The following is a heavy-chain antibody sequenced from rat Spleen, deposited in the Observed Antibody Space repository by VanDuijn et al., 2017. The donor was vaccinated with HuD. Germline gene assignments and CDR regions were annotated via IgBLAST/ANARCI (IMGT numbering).Heavy chain of an antibody. J-gene: IGHJ4*01. Sequence: EVQLVESDGGLVQPGKSLKLSCAASGFTFSNYDMAWVRQAPKKGLEWVAYISYDGGITYYRDSVKGRFTISRDNAQNTLYLQMDSLRSEDTATYYCTTDRPGALMEAWVQGASVTVSS. CDR3: TTDRPGALMEA. CDR2: ISYDGGIT. D-gene: IGHD5-1*01. CDR1: GFTFSNYD. V-gene: IGHV5-20*01.